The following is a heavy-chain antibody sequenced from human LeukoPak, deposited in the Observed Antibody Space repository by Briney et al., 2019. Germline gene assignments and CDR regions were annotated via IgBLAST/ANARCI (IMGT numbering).Heavy chain of an antibody. V-gene: IGHV1-69*05. J-gene: IGHJ4*02. D-gene: IGHD2-21*01. CDR3: VIPRRAAGY. CDR2: IIPIFGTA. CDR1: GGTFSSYA. Sequence: SVKVSCKASGGTFSSYAISWARQAPGQGLEWMGRIIPIFGTANYAQQFQGRVTITTDESTSTAYMELSSLRPEDTAVYYGVIPRRAAGYWGQGTLVTVSS.